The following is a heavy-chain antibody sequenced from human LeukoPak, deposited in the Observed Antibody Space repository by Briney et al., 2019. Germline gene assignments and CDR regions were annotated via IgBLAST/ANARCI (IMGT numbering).Heavy chain of an antibody. CDR1: GDSVSRSDSY. J-gene: IGHJ5*02. Sequence: PSEALSLTCSVSGDSVSRSDSYWDWIRQPPGKGLEWIGTIYYSGRTYYSPSLKSRVTMSVDPSNNQFSLNLRSVTAADTAVYYCARDWRGCFDPWGQGTLVTVSS. CDR3: ARDWRGCFDP. V-gene: IGHV4-39*02. D-gene: IGHD3-3*01. CDR2: IYYSGRT.